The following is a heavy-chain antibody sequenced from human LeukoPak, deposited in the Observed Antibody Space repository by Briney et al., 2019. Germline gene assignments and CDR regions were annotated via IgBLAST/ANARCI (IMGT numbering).Heavy chain of an antibody. CDR2: ISGSGTIT. D-gene: IGHD3-10*01. J-gene: IGHJ4*02. CDR1: GFIFSSCA. V-gene: IGHV3-23*01. CDR3: AKEATGMVWEYFDS. Sequence: GGSLRLSCAASGFIFSSCAMSWVRQAPGKGLEWVSGISGSGTITYYADSVKGRFTISRDNSKNTQYLQMNSLRAEDTAVYYCAKEATGMVWEYFDSWGQGTLVTVSS.